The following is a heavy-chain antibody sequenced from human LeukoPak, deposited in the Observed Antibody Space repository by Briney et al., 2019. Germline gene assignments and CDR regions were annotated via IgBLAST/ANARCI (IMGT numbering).Heavy chain of an antibody. Sequence: ESLKISCKGSGYSFTSYWIGWVRQMPGKGLEWMGRIDPSDSYTNYSPSFQGHVTISADKSISTVYLQWSSLKASDTAMYYCARHSAGIVVAGKWGQGTLVTVSS. D-gene: IGHD6-19*01. V-gene: IGHV5-10-1*01. CDR2: IDPSDSYT. CDR1: GYSFTSYW. CDR3: ARHSAGIVVAGK. J-gene: IGHJ4*02.